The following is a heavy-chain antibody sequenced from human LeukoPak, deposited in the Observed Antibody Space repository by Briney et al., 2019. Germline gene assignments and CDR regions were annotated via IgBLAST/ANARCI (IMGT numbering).Heavy chain of an antibody. J-gene: IGHJ5*02. CDR1: GFTFSNYW. CDR2: INSDGINT. D-gene: IGHD3-22*01. CDR3: ARDLGQYYDTSDNWFDP. V-gene: IGHV3-74*01. Sequence: NPGGSLRLSCAASGFTFSNYWMHWVRHAPGKGLVWVSRINSDGINTSYADSVKGRFTISRDNAKNTLNLQMNSLRAEDTAVYYCARDLGQYYDTSDNWFDPWGQGTLVTVSS.